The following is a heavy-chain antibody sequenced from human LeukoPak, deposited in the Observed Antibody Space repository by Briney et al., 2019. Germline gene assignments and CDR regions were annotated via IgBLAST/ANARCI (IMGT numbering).Heavy chain of an antibody. J-gene: IGHJ3*02. D-gene: IGHD3-22*01. Sequence: GASVKVSCKASVPTFTSYAINWVRQAPGQGLEWMGGFIPIYGSPTYAQKFQGRVSFTTDESTYTAYMELSNLRSDVTAVFFCAGFFYDTSGEAFDIWGQGTMVTVSS. V-gene: IGHV1-69*05. CDR2: FIPIYGSP. CDR1: VPTFTSYA. CDR3: AGFFYDTSGEAFDI.